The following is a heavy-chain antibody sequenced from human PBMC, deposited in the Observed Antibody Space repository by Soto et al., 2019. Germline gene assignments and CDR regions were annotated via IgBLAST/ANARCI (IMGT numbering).Heavy chain of an antibody. CDR1: GFTFSRYW. V-gene: IGHV3-7*05. D-gene: IGHD6-19*01. J-gene: IGHJ4*02. CDR2: IKQDGSET. Sequence: EVQLVESGGGLVQTGGSLRLSCAASGFTFSRYWMKWVHQAPGKGLEWVANIKQDGSETYYVDSVKGRFTISRDNAKNSLFLQMNSLRAEDTAVYYCAGGSGWLSDSWGQGTLVTDSS. CDR3: AGGSGWLSDS.